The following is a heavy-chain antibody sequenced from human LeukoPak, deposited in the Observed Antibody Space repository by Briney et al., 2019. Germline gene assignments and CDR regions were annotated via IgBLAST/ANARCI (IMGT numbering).Heavy chain of an antibody. V-gene: IGHV4-59*01. D-gene: IGHD6-13*01. Sequence: SETLSLTCTVSGGSISSYYWSWIRQPPGKGLEWIGYIYYSGSTNYNPSLKSRVTISVDTSKSQFSLKLSSVTAADTAVYYCARAAAGLTATLDYWGQGTLVTVSS. CDR3: ARAAAGLTATLDY. CDR2: IYYSGST. J-gene: IGHJ4*02. CDR1: GGSISSYY.